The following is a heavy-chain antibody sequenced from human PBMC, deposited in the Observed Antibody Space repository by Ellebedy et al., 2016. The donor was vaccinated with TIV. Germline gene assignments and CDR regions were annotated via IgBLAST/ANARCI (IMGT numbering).Heavy chain of an antibody. V-gene: IGHV3-23*01. CDR2: ITGSGSST. CDR3: AKDLRDTSGLES. J-gene: IGHJ5*02. Sequence: PGGSLRLSCAASGFTFSSYTMSWVRQAPGTGLEWVSFITGSGSSTSYRDSVKGRFTISRDNSKNTLYLQMNSLRVEDTAVYYCAKDLRDTSGLESWGQGTLVTVSS. D-gene: IGHD3-22*01. CDR1: GFTFSSYT.